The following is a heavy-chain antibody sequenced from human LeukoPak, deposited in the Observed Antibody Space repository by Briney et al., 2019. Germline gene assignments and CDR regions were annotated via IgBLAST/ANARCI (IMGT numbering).Heavy chain of an antibody. CDR1: GLSFSSYT. CDR2: ISDSSSTI. Sequence: GGSLRLSCAASGLSFSSYTFNWARQTPGKGLEWISYISDSSSTIYYADSVKGRFTISRDNAENSLFLQMNSLRDEDTAVYYCAREFLSGSFDIWGQGTKVTVSS. D-gene: IGHD2/OR15-2a*01. CDR3: AREFLSGSFDI. V-gene: IGHV3-48*02. J-gene: IGHJ3*02.